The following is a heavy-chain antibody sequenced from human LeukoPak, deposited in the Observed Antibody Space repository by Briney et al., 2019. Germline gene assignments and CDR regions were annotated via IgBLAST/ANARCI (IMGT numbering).Heavy chain of an antibody. CDR2: ISTSSSYI. J-gene: IGHJ6*03. V-gene: IGHV3-21*01. CDR3: ARYVSYDFWSGYQIYYYYYYMDV. D-gene: IGHD3-3*01. CDR1: GFTFNTYN. Sequence: GGSLRLSCAASGFTFNTYNMNWVRQASGKGLEWVSSISTSSSYIYYADSVKGRFTISRDNAKNSLYLQMNSLRAEDTAVYYCARYVSYDFWSGYQIYYYYYYMDVWGKGTTVTVSS.